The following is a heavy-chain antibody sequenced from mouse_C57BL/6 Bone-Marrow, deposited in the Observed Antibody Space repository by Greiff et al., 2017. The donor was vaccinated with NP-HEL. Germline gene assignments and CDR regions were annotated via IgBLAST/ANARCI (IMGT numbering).Heavy chain of an antibody. J-gene: IGHJ2*01. CDR1: GYSFTGYF. CDR2: INPYNGDT. CDR3: AREKYNLYYYDY. Sequence: VQLQQSGPELVKPGASVKISCKASGYSFTGYFMNWVKQSHGKSLEWIGRINPYNGDTSYNQQFKGKATLTVDKSSSTAYMALLSLTSAAFAVSYCAREKYNLYYYDYWGQGTTLTVTA. V-gene: IGHV1-37*01. D-gene: IGHD5-1-1*01.